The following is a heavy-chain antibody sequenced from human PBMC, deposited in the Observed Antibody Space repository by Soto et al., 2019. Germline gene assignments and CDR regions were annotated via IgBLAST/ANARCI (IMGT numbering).Heavy chain of an antibody. Sequence: QVQLVQSGAEVKKPGASVKVSCKASGYTFTGYYMHWVRQAPGQGLEWMGWINPNSGGTNYAQKFQGRVTHRGGEKKSQEELGGGAHKTGGPAINPPHVGGGGVKSGRRGVFLGGESRGGGRGRSGRGRG. CDR2: INPNSGGT. D-gene: IGHD3-16*01. V-gene: IGHV1-2*02. CDR1: GYTFTGYY. J-gene: IGHJ2*01. CDR3: HVGGGGVKSGRRGVFLGGESRGGGRGRSG.